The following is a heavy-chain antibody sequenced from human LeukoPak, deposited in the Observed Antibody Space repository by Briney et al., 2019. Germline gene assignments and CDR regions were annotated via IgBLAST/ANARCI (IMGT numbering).Heavy chain of an antibody. V-gene: IGHV3-7*01. J-gene: IGHJ4*02. CDR1: GFTFTTYW. CDR2: INQDGSEK. CDR3: ARDFRNAGDY. D-gene: IGHD1-14*01. Sequence: GGSLRLSCAASGFTFTTYWINWVRQAPGKGLEGVAVINQDGSEKYYVDSVKGRFTISRDNAKNSLYLQMNSLRAEDTAVYYCARDFRNAGDYWGQGTLVTVSS.